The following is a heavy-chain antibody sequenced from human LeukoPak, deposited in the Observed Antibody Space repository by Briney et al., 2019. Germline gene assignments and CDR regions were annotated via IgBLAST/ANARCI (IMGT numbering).Heavy chain of an antibody. Sequence: PSETLSLTCAVYGGSFSDYYWTWIRQPPGKGLEWIGEINHSGSTNYNPSLKSRVTISVDTSKNQFSLKLSSVTAADTAVYYCARVIAAAGSTDYWGQGTLVTVSS. CDR3: ARVIAAAGSTDY. D-gene: IGHD6-13*01. J-gene: IGHJ4*02. V-gene: IGHV4-34*01. CDR2: INHSGST. CDR1: GGSFSDYY.